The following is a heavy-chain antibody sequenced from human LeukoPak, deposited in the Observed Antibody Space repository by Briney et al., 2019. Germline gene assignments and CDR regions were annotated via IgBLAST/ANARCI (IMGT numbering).Heavy chain of an antibody. V-gene: IGHV3-23*01. CDR1: GFTFSSYA. D-gene: IGHD3-3*01. J-gene: IGHJ4*02. CDR2: ISGSGGST. CDR3: AKDEDFWSGKPFDY. Sequence: GGSLRLSCAASGFTFSSYAMSWVRQAPGKGLEWVSAISGSGGSTYYADSVKGRFTISRDNSKKTLYLQMNSLRAEDTAVYYCAKDEDFWSGKPFDYWGQGTLVTVSS.